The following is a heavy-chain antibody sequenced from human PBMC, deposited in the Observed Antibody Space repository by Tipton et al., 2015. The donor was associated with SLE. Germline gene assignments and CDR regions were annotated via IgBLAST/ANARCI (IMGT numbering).Heavy chain of an antibody. J-gene: IGHJ4*02. CDR2: IYTSGST. D-gene: IGHD3-3*01. CDR3: ARGPRFLEWLHPFDY. V-gene: IGHV4-61*02. CDR1: GGSISSGSYY. Sequence: TLSLTCTVSGGSISSGSYYWSWIRQPAGKGLEWIGRIYTSGSTNYNPSLKSRVTMSVDTSKNQFSLKLSSVTAADTAVYYCARGPRFLEWLHPFDYWGQGTLVTVSS.